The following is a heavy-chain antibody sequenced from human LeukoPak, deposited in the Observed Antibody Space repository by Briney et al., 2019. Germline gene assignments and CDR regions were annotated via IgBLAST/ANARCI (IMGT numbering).Heavy chain of an antibody. V-gene: IGHV4-61*02. CDR2: ISSSGST. CDR1: GDSISSGDYY. CDR3: ARENTIFGVVIMNWFDP. D-gene: IGHD3-3*01. Sequence: SQTLSLTCTVSGDSISSGDYYWSWIRQPAGKGLEWIGRISSSGSTNYNPSLKSRVTISVDTSKNQFSLKLSSVTAADTAVYYCARENTIFGVVIMNWFDPWGQGTLVTVSS. J-gene: IGHJ5*02.